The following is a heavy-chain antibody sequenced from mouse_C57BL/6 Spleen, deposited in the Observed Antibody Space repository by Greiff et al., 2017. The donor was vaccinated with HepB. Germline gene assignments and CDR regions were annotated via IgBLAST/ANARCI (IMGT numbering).Heavy chain of an antibody. J-gene: IGHJ4*01. Sequence: EVQLQQSGPVLVKPGASVKMSCKASGYTFTDYYMNWVKQSHGKSLEWIGVINPYNGGTSYNQKFKGKATLTVDKSSSTAYMELNSLTSEDSAVYYCASLDSSGAYAMDYWGQGTSVTVSS. CDR3: ASLDSSGAYAMDY. V-gene: IGHV1-19*01. CDR1: GYTFTDYY. D-gene: IGHD3-2*02. CDR2: INPYNGGT.